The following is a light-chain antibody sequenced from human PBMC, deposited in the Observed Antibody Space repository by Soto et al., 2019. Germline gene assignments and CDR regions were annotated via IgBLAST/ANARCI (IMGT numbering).Light chain of an antibody. CDR3: SSYAGSNKGN. CDR2: EVS. V-gene: IGLV2-8*01. CDR1: SSDVGGYNY. Sequence: QSALTQPPSASGSPGQSVTISCTGTSSDVGGYNYVSWYQQHPGKAPKLMIYEVSKRPSGVPDRFSGSKSGNTASLTVSGLQAEDEAEYYCSSYAGSNKGNFGTGTKLTVL. J-gene: IGLJ1*01.